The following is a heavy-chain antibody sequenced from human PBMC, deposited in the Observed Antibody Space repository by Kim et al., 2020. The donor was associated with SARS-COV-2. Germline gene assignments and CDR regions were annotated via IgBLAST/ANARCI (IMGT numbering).Heavy chain of an antibody. J-gene: IGHJ4*02. V-gene: IGHV1-69*01. D-gene: IGHD5-12*01. CDR3: ARVASGYDWGYFDY. Sequence: AQKFQGRVTITADESTSTAYMGLSSLRSEDTAVYYCARVASGYDWGYFDYWGQGTLVTVSS.